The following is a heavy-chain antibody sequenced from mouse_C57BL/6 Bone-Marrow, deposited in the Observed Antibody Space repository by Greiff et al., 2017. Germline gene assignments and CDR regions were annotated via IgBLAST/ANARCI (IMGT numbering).Heavy chain of an antibody. D-gene: IGHD1-1*01. J-gene: IGHJ1*03. CDR2: IHPSDSDT. Sequence: QVQLQPPGAELVKPGASVTVSCKASGYTFTSYWLHWVKPRPGQGLAWIGRIHPSDSDTNYNQKFKGKATLAVDKSSSTAYMPLSSLTSEDSAVYYCAIFITTVDWYFDVWGTGTTVTVSS. CDR3: AIFITTVDWYFDV. CDR1: GYTFTSYW. V-gene: IGHV1-74*01.